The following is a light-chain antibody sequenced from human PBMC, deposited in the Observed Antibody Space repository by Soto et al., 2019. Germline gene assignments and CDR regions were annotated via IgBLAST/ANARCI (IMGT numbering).Light chain of an antibody. CDR1: QSISDW. J-gene: IGKJ1*01. V-gene: IGKV1-5*03. CDR3: QQYNGYSRT. Sequence: DIQMTQSPSTLSASVGDRVTITCRASQSISDWLAWYQQKPGKAPNLLIFKASNLESGVPSRFSGSGFGTEFTLTINNLQPDDFASYYCQQYNGYSRTFGQGTKVDIK. CDR2: KAS.